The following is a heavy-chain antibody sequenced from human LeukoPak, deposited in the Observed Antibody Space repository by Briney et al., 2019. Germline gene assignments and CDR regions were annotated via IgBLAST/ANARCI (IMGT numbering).Heavy chain of an antibody. CDR3: ARPRVVGNTSGSFDI. J-gene: IGHJ3*02. Sequence: SQTLSLTCTVSGGSISSGSYYWTWIRQPPGKGLEWIGYIFYSGGTSYNPSLKSRVTISVDTSKNQFSLKVSSVTAADTAVYYCARPRVVGNTSGSFDIWGQGTMVTVSS. CDR2: IFYSGGT. D-gene: IGHD2-21*01. CDR1: GGSISSGSYY. V-gene: IGHV4-61*01.